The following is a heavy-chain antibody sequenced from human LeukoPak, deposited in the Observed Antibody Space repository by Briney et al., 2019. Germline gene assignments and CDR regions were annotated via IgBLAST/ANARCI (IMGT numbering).Heavy chain of an antibody. CDR1: GFTFSSYS. V-gene: IGHV3-21*01. CDR3: ARGGVGATFGGLDY. J-gene: IGHJ4*02. Sequence: PGGSLRLSCAASGFTFSSYSMNWVRQAPGKGLEWVSSISSSSSYIYYADSVKGRFTISRDNAKNSLYLQMNSLRAEGTAVYYCARGGVGATFGGLDYWGQGTLVTVSS. D-gene: IGHD1-26*01. CDR2: ISSSSSYI.